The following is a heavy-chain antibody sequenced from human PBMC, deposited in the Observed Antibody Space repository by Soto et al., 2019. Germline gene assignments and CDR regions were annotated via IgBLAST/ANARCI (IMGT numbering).Heavy chain of an antibody. CDR1: GFTFSSYG. J-gene: IGHJ4*02. Sequence: QVQLVESGGGVVQPGRSLRLSCAASGFTFSSYGMHWVRQAPGKGLEWVAVIWYDGSNKYYADSVKGRFTISRDNSKNTLYLQMNSLRAEDTAVYYCARDQLRFLEWLAIDYWGQGILVTVSS. CDR2: IWYDGSNK. V-gene: IGHV3-33*01. D-gene: IGHD3-3*01. CDR3: ARDQLRFLEWLAIDY.